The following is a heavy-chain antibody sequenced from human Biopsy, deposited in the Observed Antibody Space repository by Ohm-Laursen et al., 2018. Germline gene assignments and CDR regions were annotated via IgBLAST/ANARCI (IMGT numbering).Heavy chain of an antibody. Sequence: SDTLSLTCIVYGESFNGYYWSWIRQTPGKGLEWIGEINHSGRTNYNPSVKSRVTISVDTSKNQFSLKLNSVTAADTAVYFCARDSRGGHLNTTLITGKNIDSWGQGILVTVSS. J-gene: IGHJ4*02. D-gene: IGHD3-16*01. CDR1: GESFNGYY. CDR3: ARDSRGGHLNTTLITGKNIDS. V-gene: IGHV4-34*01. CDR2: INHSGRT.